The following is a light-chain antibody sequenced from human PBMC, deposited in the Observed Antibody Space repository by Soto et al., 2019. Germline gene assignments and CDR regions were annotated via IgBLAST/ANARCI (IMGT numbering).Light chain of an antibody. CDR1: SSNVGNND. Sequence: QAVLTQPPSVSAAPRQTVTISCSGSSSNVGNNDVSWYQQFPGTAPKLLIYANDKRPSGIPDRFSGSKSGTSATLGITGLQTGDEADYYCGTWDSNLSAVVFGGGTKLTVL. J-gene: IGLJ2*01. V-gene: IGLV1-51*01. CDR3: GTWDSNLSAVV. CDR2: AND.